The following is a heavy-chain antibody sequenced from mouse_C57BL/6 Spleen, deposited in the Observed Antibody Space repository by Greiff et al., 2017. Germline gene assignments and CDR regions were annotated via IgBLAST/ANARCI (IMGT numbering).Heavy chain of an antibody. CDR2: LSSGGDFI. CDR1: GFTFSSYA. J-gene: IGHJ3*01. V-gene: IGHV5-9-1*02. Sequence: EVLLVESGEGLVKPGGSLKLSCAASGFTFSSYAMSWVRQTPEKRLVWVAYLSSGGDFICSADTVKGRFTISRDNARNTLYLQMSSLKSEDTAMYYCTREWFAYWGQGTLVTVSA. CDR3: TREWFAY.